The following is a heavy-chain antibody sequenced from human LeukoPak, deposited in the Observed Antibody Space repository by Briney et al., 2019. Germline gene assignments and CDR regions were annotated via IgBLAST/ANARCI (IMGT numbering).Heavy chain of an antibody. CDR3: ARLYCSSTSCYTGVYMDV. CDR1: GYTFTSYG. Sequence: ASVKVSCKASGYTFTSYGISWGRQAPGQRLEWLGWISAYNGNTNYAQKLQGRVTMTTDTSTSTAYMELRSLRSDDTAVYYCARLYCSSTSCYTGVYMDVWGQGTSVTVSS. CDR2: ISAYNGNT. J-gene: IGHJ6*02. V-gene: IGHV1-18*01. D-gene: IGHD2-2*02.